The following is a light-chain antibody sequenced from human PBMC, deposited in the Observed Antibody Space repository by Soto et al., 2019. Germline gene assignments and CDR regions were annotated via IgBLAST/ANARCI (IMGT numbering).Light chain of an antibody. CDR1: QSVSNNY. Sequence: EIVLTQSPGTLSLSPGERATLSCRASQSVSNNYLAWYQQKPGQAPRLLIYGASSRATDIPHRFTGSGSGTDFTLTISRLEPEDFAVYYCQQYGSAPYTFGQGTKLEIK. CDR3: QQYGSAPYT. V-gene: IGKV3-20*01. J-gene: IGKJ2*01. CDR2: GAS.